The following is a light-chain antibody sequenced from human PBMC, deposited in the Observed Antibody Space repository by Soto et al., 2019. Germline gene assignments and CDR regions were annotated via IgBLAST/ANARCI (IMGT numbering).Light chain of an antibody. Sequence: QSALTQPASVSGSPGQSITISCTGTSSDVGAYNYVSWYQQHPGKAPKLMIFEVNNRPSGVSNRFSGSKSGNTASLAISGLHAEDEADYYCSSYTSSSTLVFGGGTKLTVL. J-gene: IGLJ2*01. CDR3: SSYTSSSTLV. V-gene: IGLV2-14*01. CDR1: SSDVGAYNY. CDR2: EVN.